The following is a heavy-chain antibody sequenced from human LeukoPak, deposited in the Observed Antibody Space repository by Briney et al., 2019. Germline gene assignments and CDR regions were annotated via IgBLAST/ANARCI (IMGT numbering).Heavy chain of an antibody. V-gene: IGHV4-59*01. CDR1: GGSISSYY. CDR2: IYYSGST. D-gene: IGHD1-26*01. J-gene: IGHJ4*02. CDR3: ARDGASSRSYNRYYFDY. Sequence: SETLSLTCTVSGGSISSYYWSWIRQPPGKGLEWIGYIYYSGSTNYNPSLKSRVTISVDTSKNQFSLKLSSVTAADTAVYYCARDGASSRSYNRYYFDYWGQGTLVTVSS.